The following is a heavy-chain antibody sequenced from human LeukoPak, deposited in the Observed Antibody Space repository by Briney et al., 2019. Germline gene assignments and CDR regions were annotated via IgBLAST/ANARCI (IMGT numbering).Heavy chain of an antibody. CDR2: ISAYNGNT. Sequence: ASVKVSCKASGYTFTSYGISWVRQAPGQGLEWMGWISAYNGNTNYAQKLQGRVTMTTDTSTSTAYMELRSLRSDDTAVYYCARRPQYYDSSSEYFQHWGQGTLVTVSS. J-gene: IGHJ1*01. CDR1: GYTFTSYG. D-gene: IGHD3-22*01. V-gene: IGHV1-18*01. CDR3: ARRPQYYDSSSEYFQH.